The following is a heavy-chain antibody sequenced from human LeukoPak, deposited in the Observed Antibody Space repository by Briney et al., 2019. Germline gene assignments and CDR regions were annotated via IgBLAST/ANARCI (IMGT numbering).Heavy chain of an antibody. V-gene: IGHV1-69*05. D-gene: IGHD3-3*02. CDR1: GDTFSNYA. J-gene: IGHJ4*02. CDR2: ITPIFGTA. Sequence: SVRVSCKASGDTFSNYAINWVRQAPGQGLEWMGRITPIFGTAKYAQKFQGRVTITTDESTSTAYMELSSLKSEDTAIYYCATEEEVLAAFDYWGQGTLVTVSS. CDR3: ATEEEVLAAFDY.